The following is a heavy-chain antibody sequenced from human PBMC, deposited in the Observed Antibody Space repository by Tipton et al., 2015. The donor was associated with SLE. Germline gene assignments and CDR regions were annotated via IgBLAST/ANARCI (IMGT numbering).Heavy chain of an antibody. J-gene: IGHJ1*01. CDR1: GFTFSNAR. CDR3: TTGITGTGVGH. D-gene: IGHD1-7*01. Sequence: SLRLSCAASGFTFSNARMSWVRQAPGKGLEWVGRIKSKTDGGTTDYAAPVKGRFTISRDDSKNTLYLQMNSLKTEDTAVYYCTTGITGTGVGHWGQGTLVTVSS. CDR2: IKSKTDGGTT. V-gene: IGHV3-15*01.